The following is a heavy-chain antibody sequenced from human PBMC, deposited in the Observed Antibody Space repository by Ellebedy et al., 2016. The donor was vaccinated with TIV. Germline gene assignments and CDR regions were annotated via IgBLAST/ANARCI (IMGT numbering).Heavy chain of an antibody. V-gene: IGHV3-11*01. Sequence: GGSLRLSXEGSRFTLSSYFMSWVRQAPGKGLEWVSYISSSGSTIYYADSVKGRFTISRDNAKNSLYLQMNSLRAEDTAVYYCARDGGDGTTRAGAFDIWGQGTMVTVSS. J-gene: IGHJ3*02. CDR3: ARDGGDGTTRAGAFDI. CDR2: ISSSGSTI. D-gene: IGHD1-1*01. CDR1: RFTLSSYF.